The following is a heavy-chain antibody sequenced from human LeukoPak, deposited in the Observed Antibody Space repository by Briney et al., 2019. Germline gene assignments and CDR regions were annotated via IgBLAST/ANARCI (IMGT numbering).Heavy chain of an antibody. V-gene: IGHV4-61*02. CDR1: GGSISRGSYH. Sequence: SETLSLTCTVSGGSISRGSYHWSWIRQPAGKGLESIGRFYTSGTPNYNPSLKSRVTILVDTSRKQFSLKLSSVTAADTAVYYCARGGIPDYWGQGILVTVSS. CDR3: ARGGIPDY. J-gene: IGHJ4*02. D-gene: IGHD2-21*01. CDR2: FYTSGTP.